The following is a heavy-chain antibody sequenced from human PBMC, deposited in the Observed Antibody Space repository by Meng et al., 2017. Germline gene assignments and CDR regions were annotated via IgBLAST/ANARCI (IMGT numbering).Heavy chain of an antibody. V-gene: IGHV4-34*01. D-gene: IGHD2-15*01. J-gene: IGHJ4*02. CDR2: INHSGST. Sequence: QVQLPQWGAGLFKPSEPLSLTCAVFGGSFSGYYWSWIRQPPGKGLEWIGEINHSGSTNYNPSLKSRVTISVDTSKNQFSLKLSSVTAADTAVYYCARGVRLPDYWGQGTLVTVSS. CDR1: GGSFSGYY. CDR3: ARGVRLPDY.